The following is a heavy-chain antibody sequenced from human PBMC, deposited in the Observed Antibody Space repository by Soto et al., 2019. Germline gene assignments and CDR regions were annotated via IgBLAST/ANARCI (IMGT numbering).Heavy chain of an antibody. V-gene: IGHV3-33*01. CDR2: IYFDGSNK. Sequence: QVQLVESGGGVVQPGRSLRLSCAASGFSFSTYGMHWVRQAPGKGLEWLALIYFDGSNKYYADSVKGRFTISRDNSKNTLYLQMSSLRVEDTAVYYCARVGGTVTSDYWGQGTLVTVSS. D-gene: IGHD4-17*01. CDR3: ARVGGTVTSDY. J-gene: IGHJ4*02. CDR1: GFSFSTYG.